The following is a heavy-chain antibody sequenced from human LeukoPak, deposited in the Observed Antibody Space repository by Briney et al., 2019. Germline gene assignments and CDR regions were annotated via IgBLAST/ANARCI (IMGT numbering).Heavy chain of an antibody. V-gene: IGHV3-48*01. Sequence: GGSLRLSCGASGITFSSYSMSWVRQAPGKGLEWVSYISSSGSSARYYADSVKGRFTISRDDARNSLYLQMNSLRAEDTAVYYCARMSGSRLPGYWGQGTLVTVSS. J-gene: IGHJ4*02. CDR2: ISSSGSSAR. CDR3: ARMSGSRLPGY. CDR1: GITFSSYS. D-gene: IGHD3-3*01.